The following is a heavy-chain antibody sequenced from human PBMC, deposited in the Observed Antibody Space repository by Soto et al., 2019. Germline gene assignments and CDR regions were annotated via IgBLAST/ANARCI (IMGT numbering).Heavy chain of an antibody. CDR1: VYSIGGFVY. Sequence: PSETLSLTCTFSVYSIGGFVYWSWIRQFPGRGLEWIWFISSSGSTYYNPALNNRISLSLDTSQNQFSLKLLSVTAADTAIYYCARSGVTGIVMKSHWLDQWGQGTLVTVSS. V-gene: IGHV4-31*03. CDR2: ISSSGST. CDR3: ARSGVTGIVMKSHWLDQ. D-gene: IGHD2-21*02. J-gene: IGHJ5*02.